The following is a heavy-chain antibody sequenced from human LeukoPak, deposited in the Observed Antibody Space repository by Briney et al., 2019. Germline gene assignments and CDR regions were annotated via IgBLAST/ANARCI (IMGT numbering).Heavy chain of an antibody. D-gene: IGHD3-10*01. V-gene: IGHV1-2*02. CDR2: IYPNSGGT. CDR3: ARTPPYYGSGSYSDY. Sequence: ASVKVSCKASGYTFNVYYIHWVRQAPGQGLEGMGWIYPNSGGTNYVQKFQGRVTMTRETSISTAYKELNRLKSDDTAVYYCARTPPYYGSGSYSDYWGQGTLVTVSS. CDR1: GYTFNVYY. J-gene: IGHJ4*02.